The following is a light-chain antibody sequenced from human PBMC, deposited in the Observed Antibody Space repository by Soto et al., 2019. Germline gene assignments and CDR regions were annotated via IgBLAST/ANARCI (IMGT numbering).Light chain of an antibody. CDR1: QSVSSSY. CDR3: QHYGSSPPIT. V-gene: IGKV3-20*01. Sequence: EIVLTQSPGTLSLSPGERTALSCRASQSVSSSYLAWYQQKPGQAPRLLIYGASSRATGIPDKFSGGGSGTDFTLTISRLEPEDFAVYYCQHYGSSPPITFGQGTRLEIK. CDR2: GAS. J-gene: IGKJ5*01.